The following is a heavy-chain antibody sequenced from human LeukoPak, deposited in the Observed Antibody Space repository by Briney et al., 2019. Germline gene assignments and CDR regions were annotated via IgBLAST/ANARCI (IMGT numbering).Heavy chain of an antibody. D-gene: IGHD6-25*01. J-gene: IGHJ4*01. Sequence: GGSLRLSCATSGFTFRIFWMHWVRQVPGKGLVWVSRINRDGSSTSYADSVKGRFTISRDNAKNTLYLQMNSLRVEDTAIYYCARKPAPADWGQGTLVTVSS. CDR3: ARKPAPAD. CDR2: INRDGSST. CDR1: GFTFRIFW. V-gene: IGHV3-74*01.